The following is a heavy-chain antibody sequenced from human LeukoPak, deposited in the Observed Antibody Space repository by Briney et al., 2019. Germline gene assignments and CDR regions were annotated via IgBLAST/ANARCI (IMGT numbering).Heavy chain of an antibody. CDR1: GGSISSDY. CDR3: ARDRPGGSSLDY. CDR2: IHSSGST. Sequence: SETLSLTCTVSGGSISSDYWSWIRQSPGKGLEWIAYIHSSGSTSYNPSLKSRVTISVDTSKNEFSLKLTSVNAADTAVYYCARDRPGGSSLDYWGQGILVTVSS. V-gene: IGHV4-59*01. D-gene: IGHD6-13*01. J-gene: IGHJ4*02.